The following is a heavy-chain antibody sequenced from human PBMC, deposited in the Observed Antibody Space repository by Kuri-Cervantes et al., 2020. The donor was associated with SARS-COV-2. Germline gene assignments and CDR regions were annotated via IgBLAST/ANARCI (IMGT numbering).Heavy chain of an antibody. Sequence: GGSLRLSCAASGFTFSDYYMNWVRQAPGKGLEWVANIKQDGSEEYYVDSVKGRFTISRDNAKNSLYLQMNSLRAEDTAVYYCARDMTIFGVVTYYFDYWGQGTLVTVSS. V-gene: IGHV3-7*01. CDR2: IKQDGSEE. J-gene: IGHJ4*02. D-gene: IGHD3-3*01. CDR3: ARDMTIFGVVTYYFDY. CDR1: GFTFSDYY.